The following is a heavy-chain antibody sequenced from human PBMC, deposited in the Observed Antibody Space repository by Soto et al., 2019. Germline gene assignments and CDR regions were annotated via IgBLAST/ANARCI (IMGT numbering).Heavy chain of an antibody. V-gene: IGHV3-21*01. D-gene: IGHD2-2*01. Sequence: EEQLVESGGGLVKPGGSLRLSCAASGFTFSSYSMNWVRQAPGKGLEWVSSISSSSSYIYYADSVKGRFTISRDNAKNSLYLQMNSLRAEDTAVYYCARGADIVVVPAALWRAAFDIWGQGTMVTVSS. CDR1: GFTFSSYS. J-gene: IGHJ3*02. CDR2: ISSSSSYI. CDR3: ARGADIVVVPAALWRAAFDI.